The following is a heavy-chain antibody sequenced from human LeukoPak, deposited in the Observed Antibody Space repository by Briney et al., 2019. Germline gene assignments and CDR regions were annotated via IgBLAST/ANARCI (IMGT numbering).Heavy chain of an antibody. CDR2: ISYDGSNK. CDR3: ARGHSYGDPFLVGDY. D-gene: IGHD5-18*01. V-gene: IGHV3-30-3*01. J-gene: IGHJ4*02. CDR1: VFTFSYYS. Sequence: GRSLRLFCASSVFTFSYYSMHWARQARTKALECGAVISYDGSNKYAEDSVRGRFTISRENSKNTLDLQMNSPRAEDTALYYCARGHSYGDPFLVGDYWGQGTLVTVSS.